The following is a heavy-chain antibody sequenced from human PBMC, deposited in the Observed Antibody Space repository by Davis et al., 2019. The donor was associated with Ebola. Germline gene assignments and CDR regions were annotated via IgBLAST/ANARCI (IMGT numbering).Heavy chain of an antibody. CDR1: GFTVSSNH. J-gene: IGHJ4*02. CDR2: IYDQST. CDR3: ATTQWLREFDN. D-gene: IGHD6-19*01. Sequence: PGGSLRLSCAASGFTVSSNHMSWVRQAPGKGLAWVSVIYDQSTAYADSVRGRFIISRDKSNNTLYLEMNSLRVDDTAVYYCATTQWLREFDNWGQGTLVTVSS. V-gene: IGHV3-53*05.